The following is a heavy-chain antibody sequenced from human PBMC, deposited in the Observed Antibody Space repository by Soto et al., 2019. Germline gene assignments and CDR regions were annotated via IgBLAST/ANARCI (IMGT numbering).Heavy chain of an antibody. V-gene: IGHV3-30-3*01. CDR2: ISYDGSNK. J-gene: IGHJ6*02. D-gene: IGHD1-26*01. Sequence: QVQLVESGGGVVQPGRSLRLSCAASGFTFSSYAMHWVRQAPGKGLEWVAVISYDGSNKYYADSVKGRFTISRDNSKNTLYLQMNSLRAEDTAVYYCARELVGATTYYYYGMDVWGQGTTVTVSS. CDR3: ARELVGATTYYYYGMDV. CDR1: GFTFSSYA.